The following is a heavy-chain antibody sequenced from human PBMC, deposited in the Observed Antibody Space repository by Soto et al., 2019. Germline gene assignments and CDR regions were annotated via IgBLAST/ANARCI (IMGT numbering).Heavy chain of an antibody. Sequence: QVQLVQSGAEVKKSGASVKVSCKASGYTFTSHDINWVRQATGQGLEWMGWMNPNSGNTGYAQKFQGRVTMTTNTSTSTAYMELSSLRSEDTAVYYCARWDYGDYARFDYWGQGTLVTVSS. CDR1: GYTFTSHD. D-gene: IGHD4-17*01. CDR3: ARWDYGDYARFDY. CDR2: MNPNSGNT. J-gene: IGHJ4*02. V-gene: IGHV1-8*01.